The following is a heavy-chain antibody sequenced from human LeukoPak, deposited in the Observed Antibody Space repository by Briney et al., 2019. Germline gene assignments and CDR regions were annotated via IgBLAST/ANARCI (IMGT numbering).Heavy chain of an antibody. V-gene: IGHV1-24*01. Sequence: ASVKVSCKVSGYTLTELSMHWVRQAPGKGLEWMGGFDPEDGETIYAQKSQGRVTMTEDTSTDTAYMELSSLRSEDTAVYYCATYCSSTSCYGIKRGNFDYWGQGTLVTVSS. CDR3: ATYCSSTSCYGIKRGNFDY. D-gene: IGHD2-2*01. CDR1: GYTLTELS. J-gene: IGHJ4*02. CDR2: FDPEDGET.